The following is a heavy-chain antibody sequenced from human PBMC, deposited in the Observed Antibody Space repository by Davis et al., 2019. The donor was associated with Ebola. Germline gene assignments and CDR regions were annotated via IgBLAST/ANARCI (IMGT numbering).Heavy chain of an antibody. D-gene: IGHD4-11*01. CDR1: GDSFRSGGYS. V-gene: IGHV4-30-2*01. Sequence: PSETLSLTCAVSGDSFRSGGYSWNWIRQPPGKSLEWIGYIYDNENTQYNPSLKSRVTISIDRSKNHFSLKLSSVTAADTAIYYCASMTTPTADAQYWGQGALVTVSS. J-gene: IGHJ4*01. CDR2: IYDNENT. CDR3: ASMTTPTADAQY.